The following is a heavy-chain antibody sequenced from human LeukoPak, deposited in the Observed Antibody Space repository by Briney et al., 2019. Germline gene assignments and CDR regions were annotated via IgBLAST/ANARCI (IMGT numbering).Heavy chain of an antibody. CDR2: IYPGDSDT. Sequence: GESLKISCKGSGYSFTNYWIGWVRQMPGKGLEWMGIIYPGDSDTRYSPSFQGQVTISADKSISTAYLQWSSLKASDTAMYYCAMDYCSSTSCFDYWGQGTLVTVSS. D-gene: IGHD2-2*01. V-gene: IGHV5-51*01. J-gene: IGHJ4*02. CDR1: GYSFTNYW. CDR3: AMDYCSSTSCFDY.